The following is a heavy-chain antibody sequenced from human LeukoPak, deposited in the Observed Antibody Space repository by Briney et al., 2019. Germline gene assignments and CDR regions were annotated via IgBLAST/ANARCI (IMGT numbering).Heavy chain of an antibody. V-gene: IGHV4-39*01. J-gene: IGHJ3*02. CDR1: GGSISSSSYY. Sequence: NPSETLSLTCTVSGGSISSSSYYWGWIRQPPGKGLEWIGRIYYSGSTYYNPSLKSRVTISVDTSKNQFSLKLSSVTAADTAVYYCARPHHYYGSGSYLDAFDIWGQGTMVTVSS. CDR2: IYYSGST. D-gene: IGHD3-10*01. CDR3: ARPHHYYGSGSYLDAFDI.